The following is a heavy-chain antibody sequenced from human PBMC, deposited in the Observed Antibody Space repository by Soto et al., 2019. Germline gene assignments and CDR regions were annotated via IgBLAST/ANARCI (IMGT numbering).Heavy chain of an antibody. Sequence: EVQLVESGGRLVRPGGSLRLSCVVSGFNFSNDTMNWVRQAPGKGLEWLSYISGTSKTIYYADSVGGRFTISRDNAKNSLYLQMNSPRDAETAVYYCARGKLHESGIYRSYYFYGLDVWGQGTTVTVSS. CDR2: ISGTSKTI. CDR3: ARGKLHESGIYRSYYFYGLDV. D-gene: IGHD3-10*01. V-gene: IGHV3-48*02. J-gene: IGHJ6*02. CDR1: GFNFSNDT.